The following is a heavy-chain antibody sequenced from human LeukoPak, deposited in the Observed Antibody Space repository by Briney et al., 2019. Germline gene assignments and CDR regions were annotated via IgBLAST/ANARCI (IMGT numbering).Heavy chain of an antibody. J-gene: IGHJ4*02. Sequence: SETLSLTCAVSGYSISSGYYWGWIRQPLGKGLEWIGSIYHSGSIYYNPSLKSRVTISVDTSKNQFSLKLSSVTAADTAVYYCATIPEGIAVAGTIDYWGQGTLVTVSS. V-gene: IGHV4-38-2*01. CDR2: IYHSGSI. CDR1: GYSISSGYY. CDR3: ATIPEGIAVAGTIDY. D-gene: IGHD6-19*01.